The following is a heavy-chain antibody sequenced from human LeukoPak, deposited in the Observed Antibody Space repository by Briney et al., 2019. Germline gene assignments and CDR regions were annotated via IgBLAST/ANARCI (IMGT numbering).Heavy chain of an antibody. Sequence: SVKVSCKASGGTFSSYAISWVRQAPGQGLEWMGGIIPIFGTTNYAQKFQGRVTITADESTSTAYMELSSLRSEDTAVYYCARVPGVVVVAAPWFDPWGQGTLVTVSS. CDR3: ARVPGVVVVAAPWFDP. CDR1: GGTFSSYA. CDR2: IIPIFGTT. V-gene: IGHV1-69*13. D-gene: IGHD2-15*01. J-gene: IGHJ5*02.